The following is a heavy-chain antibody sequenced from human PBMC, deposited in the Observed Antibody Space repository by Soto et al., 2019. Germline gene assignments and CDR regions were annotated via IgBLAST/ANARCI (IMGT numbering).Heavy chain of an antibody. CDR3: GMAQLEYGDYGMDYYYYMDV. CDR2: MNPNSGNT. D-gene: IGHD4-17*01. V-gene: IGHV1-8*01. Sequence: ASVKVSCKASGYTFTSYDINWVRQATGQGLEWMGWMNPNSGNTGYAQKFQGRVTMTRNTSISTAYMELSSLRSEDTAVYYCGMAQLEYGDYGMDYYYYMDVWGKGTTVTVSS. J-gene: IGHJ6*03. CDR1: GYTFTSYD.